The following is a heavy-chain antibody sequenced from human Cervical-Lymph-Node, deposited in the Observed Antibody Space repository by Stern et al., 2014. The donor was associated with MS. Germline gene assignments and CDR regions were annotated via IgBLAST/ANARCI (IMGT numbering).Heavy chain of an antibody. CDR2: IYHSGNT. J-gene: IGHJ4*02. CDR1: GGSISSSNW. D-gene: IGHD3-22*01. CDR3: ATVSGYYYPYYFDY. V-gene: IGHV4-4*02. Sequence: QLQLQESGPGLVKPSGTLSLTCAVSGGSISSSNWWSWVRQPPGKGLEWIWEIYHSGNTNYKPSLKSRVTISVDQTKNQLSLKLSSVTAADTAVYYCATVSGYYYPYYFDYWGQGTLVTVSS.